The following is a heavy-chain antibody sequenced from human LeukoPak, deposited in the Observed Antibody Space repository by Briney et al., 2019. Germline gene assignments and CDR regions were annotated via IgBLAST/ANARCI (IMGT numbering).Heavy chain of an antibody. CDR2: ISSSSSTI. V-gene: IGHV3-48*04. D-gene: IGHD6-13*01. CDR3: ARDSSSWYDEDVTDY. Sequence: GGSLRLSCAASGFTFSSYSMNWVRQAPGKGLEWVSYISSSSSTIYYADSVKGRFTISRDNAKNSLYLQMNSLRAEDTAVYYCARDSSSWYDEDVTDYWGQGTLVTVSS. J-gene: IGHJ4*02. CDR1: GFTFSSYS.